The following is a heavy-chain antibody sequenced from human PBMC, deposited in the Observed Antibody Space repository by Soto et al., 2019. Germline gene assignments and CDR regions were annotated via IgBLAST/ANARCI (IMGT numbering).Heavy chain of an antibody. CDR1: GGSFSGYY. CDR2: INHSGST. V-gene: IGHV4-34*01. J-gene: IGHJ4*02. D-gene: IGHD6-13*01. Sequence: SETLSLTCAVYGGSFSGYYWSWIRQPPGKGLEWIGEINHSGSTNYNPSLKSRLTISVDRSKNQFTLQLTSVTVADTAVYYCATSYGNAWYTYWGQGTQVTVSS. CDR3: ATSYGNAWYTY.